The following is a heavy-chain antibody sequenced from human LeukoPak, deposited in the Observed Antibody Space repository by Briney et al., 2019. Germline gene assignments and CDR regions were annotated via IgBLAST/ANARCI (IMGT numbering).Heavy chain of an antibody. J-gene: IGHJ4*02. D-gene: IGHD2-2*01. V-gene: IGHV3-23*01. Sequence: GGSLRLSCAVSGFTFTDYAMTWVRQAPGKGLEWVSGISGAGGGTYYADSVKGRFTISRDNSKNTLYLQMNSLRAEDTAVYYCAPRRRTTSCNLDYFDHWGQGTLVTVSS. CDR1: GFTFTDYA. CDR2: ISGAGGGT. CDR3: APRRRTTSCNLDYFDH.